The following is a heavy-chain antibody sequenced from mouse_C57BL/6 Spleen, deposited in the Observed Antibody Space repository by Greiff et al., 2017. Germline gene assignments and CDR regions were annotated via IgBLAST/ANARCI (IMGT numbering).Heavy chain of an antibody. Sequence: QVQLQQPGAELVKPGASVKMSCKASGYTFTSYWITWVKQRPGQGLEWIGDIYPGSGSTNYNEKFKSKATLTVDTSSSTAYMQLISLTSEDSAVYDVARSGHYYGRREYFYYWGQGTTLTVSS. CDR3: ARSGHYYGRREYFYY. CDR2: IYPGSGST. J-gene: IGHJ2*01. V-gene: IGHV1-55*01. D-gene: IGHD1-1*01. CDR1: GYTFTSYW.